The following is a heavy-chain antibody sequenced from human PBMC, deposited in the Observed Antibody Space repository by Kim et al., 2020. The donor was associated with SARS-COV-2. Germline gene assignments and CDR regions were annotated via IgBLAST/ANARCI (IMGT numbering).Heavy chain of an antibody. CDR1: GFTFSSYA. J-gene: IGHJ3*02. D-gene: IGHD3-16*01. CDR2: ISYDGSNK. V-gene: IGHV3-30*04. CDR3: ARVRFGGVDRGAFDI. Sequence: GGSLRLSCAASGFTFSSYAMHWVRQAPGKGLEWVAVISYDGSNKYYADSVKGRFTISRDNSKNTLYLQMNSLRAEDTAVYYCARVRFGGVDRGAFDIWGQGTMVTVSS.